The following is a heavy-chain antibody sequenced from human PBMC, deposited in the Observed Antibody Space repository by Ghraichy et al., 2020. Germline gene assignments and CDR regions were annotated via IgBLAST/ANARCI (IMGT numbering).Heavy chain of an antibody. V-gene: IGHV1-18*04. Sequence: ASVKVSCKASGYTFTSYGISWVRQAPGQGLEWMGWISTYNGNTNYAQKLQGRVTMTTDTSTSTAYMELRSLRSDDTAVYYCARVLNEWFGELPALLSQFFDYWAREPWSPSPQ. CDR2: ISTYNGNT. CDR1: GYTFTSYG. CDR3: ARVLNEWFGELPALLSQFFDY. D-gene: IGHD3-10*01. J-gene: IGHJ4*02.